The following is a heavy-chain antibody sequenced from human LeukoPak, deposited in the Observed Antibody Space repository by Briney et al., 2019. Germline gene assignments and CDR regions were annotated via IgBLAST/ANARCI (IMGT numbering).Heavy chain of an antibody. V-gene: IGHV3-33*01. J-gene: IGHJ4*02. CDR2: IWYDGSNK. D-gene: IGHD4-17*01. CDR3: ARESRTVTMSYTFDY. CDR1: GFTFSSYG. Sequence: GGSLRLSCAASGFTFSSYGMHWVRQAPGKGLEWVAVIWYDGSNKYYADSVKGRFTISRDNSKNTLYLQMNSLRAEDTAVYYCARESRTVTMSYTFDYWGQGTLVTVSS.